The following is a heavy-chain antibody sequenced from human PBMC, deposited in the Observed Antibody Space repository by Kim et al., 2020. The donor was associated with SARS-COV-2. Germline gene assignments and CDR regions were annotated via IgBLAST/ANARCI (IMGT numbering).Heavy chain of an antibody. CDR1: GYTFTDYF. CDR2: INPGSGGT. Sequence: ASVKVSCKASGYTFTDYFVHWVRQAPGQGLEWMGRINPGSGGTDYAQNFQGRVTMTRDTSITTAYMDLSRLRSDDTAVYYCARGGMGWTSPDLDYWLQGT. J-gene: IGHJ4*02. CDR3: ARGGMGWTSPDLDY. V-gene: IGHV1-2*06. D-gene: IGHD3-16*01.